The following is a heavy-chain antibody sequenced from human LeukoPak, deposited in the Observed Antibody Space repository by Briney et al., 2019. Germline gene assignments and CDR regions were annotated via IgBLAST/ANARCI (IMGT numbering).Heavy chain of an antibody. CDR3: ARNSCPSGSCYDNRGYFDY. CDR1: GGSISSGIYY. V-gene: IGHV4-61*02. J-gene: IGHJ4*02. D-gene: IGHD2-15*01. Sequence: SETLSLTCAVTGGSISSGIYYWSWIRQPAGKGLEWIGRIYTSGSTNYNPSLKSRITISVDTSKYQFSLKLSSATAADTAVYYCARNSCPSGSCYDNRGYFDYWGQGTLVTVSS. CDR2: IYTSGST.